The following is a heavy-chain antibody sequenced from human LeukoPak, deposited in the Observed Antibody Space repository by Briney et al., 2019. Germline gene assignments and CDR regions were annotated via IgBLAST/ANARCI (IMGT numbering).Heavy chain of an antibody. V-gene: IGHV1-46*01. Sequence: GASVKVSCKASGYTFTSYYMHWVRQAPGQGLEWMGIINPSGGGTRYAQKVQGRVIMTRDTSTSTAYMELRSLRSDDTAVYYCARGLDCGKQLVPDYYYMDVWGKGPMVTVSS. D-gene: IGHD6-13*01. CDR1: GYTFTSYY. CDR2: INPSGGGT. CDR3: ARGLDCGKQLVPDYYYMDV. J-gene: IGHJ6*03.